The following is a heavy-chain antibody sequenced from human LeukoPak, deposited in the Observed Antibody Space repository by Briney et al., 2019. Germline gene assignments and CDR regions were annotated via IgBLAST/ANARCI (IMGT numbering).Heavy chain of an antibody. Sequence: GGSLRLSCTASGFTFGDYAMSWFRQAPGKGLEWVANIKEDGSRKYYVDSVKGRFTISRDNAKKSLFLQMNSLRAEDMAVYYCARDGVTSSVDHWGQGTLVTVSS. D-gene: IGHD2-21*02. CDR2: IKEDGSRK. J-gene: IGHJ4*02. CDR1: GFTFGDYA. V-gene: IGHV3-7*01. CDR3: ARDGVTSSVDH.